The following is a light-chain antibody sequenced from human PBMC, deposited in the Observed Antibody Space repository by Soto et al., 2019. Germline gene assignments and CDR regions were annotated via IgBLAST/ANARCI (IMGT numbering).Light chain of an antibody. J-gene: IGKJ4*01. CDR3: QQRSNWPLT. Sequence: EIVLTQSPATLSLSPGERATLSCRASQSVSSYLAWYQQKPGQAPRLLIYDASNRATGIPDRFSGSGSGTDFTLTISSLEPEDFAVYHCQQRSNWPLTFGGGTKVEIK. CDR1: QSVSSY. CDR2: DAS. V-gene: IGKV3-11*01.